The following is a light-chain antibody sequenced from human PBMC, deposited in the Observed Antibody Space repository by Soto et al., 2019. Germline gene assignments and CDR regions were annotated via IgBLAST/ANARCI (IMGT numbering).Light chain of an antibody. Sequence: QSALTQPPSASGSPGQSVAISCTGTSSDVGGYNYVSWYQQHPGKAPKLMIYEVNKRPSGVPDRFSGSKSGNTASLTVSGLQAEDEADYYCDSYTSSRAYVFGIGTKLTVL. V-gene: IGLV2-8*01. J-gene: IGLJ1*01. CDR2: EVN. CDR1: SSDVGGYNY. CDR3: DSYTSSRAYV.